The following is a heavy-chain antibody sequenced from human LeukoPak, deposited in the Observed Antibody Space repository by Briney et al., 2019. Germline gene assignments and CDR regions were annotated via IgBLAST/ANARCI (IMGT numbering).Heavy chain of an antibody. J-gene: IGHJ4*02. CDR1: GFTFSSYE. V-gene: IGHV3-48*03. Sequence: GGSLRLSCAASGFTFSSYEMNWVRQAPGKGLEWVSYISSSGSTIYYADSVKGRFTISRDNAKNSLWLQMNSLRAEDTAVYYCTRDPRHLDSWGQGTLVTVSS. CDR2: ISSSGSTI. CDR3: TRDPRHLDS. D-gene: IGHD6-6*01.